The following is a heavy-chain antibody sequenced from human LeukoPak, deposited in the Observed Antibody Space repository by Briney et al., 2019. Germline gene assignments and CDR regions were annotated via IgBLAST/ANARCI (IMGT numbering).Heavy chain of an antibody. CDR1: NFTFGSYG. CDR2: ISYEGSDK. D-gene: IGHD2-2*01. Sequence: GGSLRLSCAASNFTFGSYGMNWVRHVPGKGLEWVAYISYEGSDKYYTDSVKGRFTISRDNSKNTLSLQMNSLRVEDTAIYYCAKDQCSTSSWLACRFFDYWGQGSLVTVSS. CDR3: AKDQCSTSSWLACRFFDY. J-gene: IGHJ4*02. V-gene: IGHV3-30*02.